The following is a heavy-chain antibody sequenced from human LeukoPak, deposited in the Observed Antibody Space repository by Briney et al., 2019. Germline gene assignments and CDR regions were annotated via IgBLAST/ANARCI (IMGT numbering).Heavy chain of an antibody. D-gene: IGHD5-12*01. CDR3: TGRRIVATRRGNS. Sequence: PGGSLRLSCAASGVTFSNAWMSWVRQAPGKGLEWVGRIKSKTDGGTTDYAAPVKGRFTISRDDSKNTLYLQMNSLKTEDTAVYYCTGRRIVATRRGNSRGQGTLVTVSS. J-gene: IGHJ4*02. CDR1: GVTFSNAW. CDR2: IKSKTDGGTT. V-gene: IGHV3-15*01.